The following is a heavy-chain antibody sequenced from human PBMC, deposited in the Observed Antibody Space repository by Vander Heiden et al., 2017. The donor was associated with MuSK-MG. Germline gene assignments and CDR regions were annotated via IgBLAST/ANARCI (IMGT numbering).Heavy chain of an antibody. V-gene: IGHV3-33*01. CDR2: IWYDGTNK. CDR3: ARSSDYGGNAMGD. Sequence: QVQLVESGGGVVQPGRSLRLSCVASGFTFSTYGMHLVRQAPGQGLEWVAVIWYDGTNKYYADAVKGRFTISRDNSKNTLYLQMNSLRAEDTAVYSCARSSDYGGNAMGDWGQGTLVTVSS. CDR1: GFTFSTYG. D-gene: IGHD4-17*01. J-gene: IGHJ4*02.